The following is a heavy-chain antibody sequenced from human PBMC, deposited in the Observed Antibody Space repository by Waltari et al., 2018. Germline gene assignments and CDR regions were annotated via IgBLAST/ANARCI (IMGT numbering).Heavy chain of an antibody. CDR3: ARDGVIVVVPAAMGLNWFDP. V-gene: IGHV4-39*07. CDR1: GGSISSSSYY. J-gene: IGHJ5*02. CDR2: IYYSGST. Sequence: QLQLQESGPGLVKPSETLSLTCTVSGGSISSSSYYWGWIRQPPGKGLEWIGSIYYSGSTYSNPSLKSRVTISVDTSKNQFSLKLSSVTAADTAVYYCARDGVIVVVPAAMGLNWFDPWGQGTLVTVSS. D-gene: IGHD2-2*01.